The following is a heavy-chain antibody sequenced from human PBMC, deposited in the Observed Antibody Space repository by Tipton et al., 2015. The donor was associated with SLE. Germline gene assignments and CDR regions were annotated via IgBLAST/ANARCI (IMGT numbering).Heavy chain of an antibody. Sequence: TLSLTCTVSGDSISNYGSSFWSWIRQAPGGGLEWIGYGPGSTNYNPSLKSRFTILVDTSKNQFSLKLNSVTAADTAVYYCARDYYGSLENWGQGTLVTVSS. V-gene: IGHV4-4*08. CDR1: GDSISNYGSSF. CDR2: GPGST. CDR3: ARDYYGSLEN. J-gene: IGHJ4*02. D-gene: IGHD3-10*01.